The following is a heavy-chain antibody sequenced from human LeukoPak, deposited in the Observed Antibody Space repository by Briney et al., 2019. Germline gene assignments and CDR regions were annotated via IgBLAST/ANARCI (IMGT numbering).Heavy chain of an antibody. J-gene: IGHJ4*02. CDR1: GGSISSYY. V-gene: IGHV4-59*01. CDR3: ARDRDY. Sequence: SETLSLTCTVSGGSISSYYWIWIRQPPGKGLEWIGYIYYSGSTNYNPSLKSRVTISVDTSKNQFSLKLSSVTAADTAVYYCARDRDYWGQGTLVTVSS. CDR2: IYYSGST.